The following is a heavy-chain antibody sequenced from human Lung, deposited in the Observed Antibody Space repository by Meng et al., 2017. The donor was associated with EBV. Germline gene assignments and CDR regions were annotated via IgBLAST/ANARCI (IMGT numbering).Heavy chain of an antibody. Sequence: QVQLVESGGGVVQPGRSLRLSCVASGFAFSDSGMHWVRQAPGKGLEWVAVIFYDGSMKYYGDSVRGRFTISRDNPKNTVYLQMNGLRTEDTALYYCARESNGYEFDYWGQGTLVTVSS. V-gene: IGHV3-30*03. D-gene: IGHD5-12*01. CDR2: IFYDGSMK. J-gene: IGHJ4*02. CDR3: ARESNGYEFDY. CDR1: GFAFSDSG.